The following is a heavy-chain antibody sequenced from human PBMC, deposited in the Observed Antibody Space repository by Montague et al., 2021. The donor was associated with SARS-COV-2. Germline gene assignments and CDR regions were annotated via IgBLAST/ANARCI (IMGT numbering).Heavy chain of an antibody. Sequence: SLRLSCAASGFTFSSYAMHWVRQAPGKGLEWVAVISYDGSNKYYADSVKGRFTISRDNSKNTPYLQMNSLRAEDTAVYYCAGSSSSSLLGAFDIWGQGTMVTVSS. V-gene: IGHV3-30-3*01. CDR1: GFTFSSYA. J-gene: IGHJ3*02. CDR3: AGSSSSSLLGAFDI. D-gene: IGHD6-6*01. CDR2: ISYDGSNK.